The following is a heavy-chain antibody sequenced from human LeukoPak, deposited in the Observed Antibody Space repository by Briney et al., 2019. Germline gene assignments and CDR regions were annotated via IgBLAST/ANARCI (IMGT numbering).Heavy chain of an antibody. V-gene: IGHV4-39*07. D-gene: IGHD6-13*01. J-gene: IGHJ4*02. Sequence: SETLSLTCTVSGGSISSSSYYWGWIRQPPGKGLEWIGSIYYSGSTYYNPSLKSRVTISVDTSKNQFSLKLSSVTAADTAVYYCARGPQQLDYWGQGTLVTVSS. CDR2: IYYSGST. CDR1: GGSISSSSYY. CDR3: ARGPQQLDY.